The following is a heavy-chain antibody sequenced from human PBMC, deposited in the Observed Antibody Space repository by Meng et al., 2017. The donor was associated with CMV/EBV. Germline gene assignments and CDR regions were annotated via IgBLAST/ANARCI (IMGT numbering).Heavy chain of an antibody. J-gene: IGHJ6*02. CDR3: ARESGGITIFGVVIRGGLDYYYYGMDV. D-gene: IGHD3-3*01. CDR2: ISSSSSYI. Sequence: GGSLRLSCAASGFTFSSYSMNWVRQAPGKGLEWVSSISSSSSYIYYADSVKGRFTISRDNSKNTLYLQMNSLRAEDTAVYYCARESGGITIFGVVIRGGLDYYYYGMDVWGQGTTVTVSS. CDR1: GFTFSSYS. V-gene: IGHV3-21*01.